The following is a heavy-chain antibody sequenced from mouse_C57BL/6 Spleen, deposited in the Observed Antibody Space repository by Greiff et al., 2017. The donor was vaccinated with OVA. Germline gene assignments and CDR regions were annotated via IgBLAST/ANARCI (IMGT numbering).Heavy chain of an antibody. CDR3: TRNRDYDSAMDY. D-gene: IGHD2-4*01. Sequence: EVKLVESGAELVRPGASVKLSCTASGFNIKDDYMHWVKQRPEQGLEWIGWIDPENGDTEYASKFQGKATITADTSSNTAYLQLSSLTSEDTAVYYCTRNRDYDSAMDYWGQGTSVTVSS. J-gene: IGHJ4*01. V-gene: IGHV14-4*01. CDR1: GFNIKDDY. CDR2: IDPENGDT.